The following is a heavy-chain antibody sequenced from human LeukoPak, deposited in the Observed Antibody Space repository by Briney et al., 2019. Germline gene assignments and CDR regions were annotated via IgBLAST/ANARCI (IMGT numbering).Heavy chain of an antibody. D-gene: IGHD3-10*02. V-gene: IGHV4-30-2*01. CDR3: AREMLDNHWFDP. Sequence: PSQTLSLTCTVSGGSISSGGYFWSWIRQPPGKGLEWIGYIYHSGSTYYNPSLKSRVTISVDRSKNQFSLKLSSVTAADTAVYYCAREMLDNHWFDPWGQGTLVTVSS. J-gene: IGHJ5*02. CDR1: GGSISSGGYF. CDR2: IYHSGST.